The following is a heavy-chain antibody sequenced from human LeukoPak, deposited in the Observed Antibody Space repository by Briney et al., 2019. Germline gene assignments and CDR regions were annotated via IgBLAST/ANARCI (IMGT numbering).Heavy chain of an antibody. J-gene: IGHJ4*02. D-gene: IGHD3-10*01. CDR2: VSSSGDYT. V-gene: IGHV3-23*01. Sequence: GGSLRLSCSAFQFTFSDYAMTWVRQAPGKGLEWVSGVSSSGDYTFYADSVKGRFTISRDNSKNTLYLQLNSLRVEDTAVDYCAKEIYAYGSRGFDYWGQGTLVTVSS. CDR1: QFTFSDYA. CDR3: AKEIYAYGSRGFDY.